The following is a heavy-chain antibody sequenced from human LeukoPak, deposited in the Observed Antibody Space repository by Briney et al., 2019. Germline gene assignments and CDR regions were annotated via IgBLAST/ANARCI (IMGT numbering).Heavy chain of an antibody. CDR1: GYSISSGYY. J-gene: IGHJ1*01. D-gene: IGHD6-13*01. V-gene: IGHV4-38-2*02. Sequence: SETLSLTCIVSGYSISSGYYWGWIRQPPGKGLEWIGNIHHSGSTYYNPSLKSRVTVSVDTSKNQLSLKLNSVTAADTAVYYCARVAAGIGFFQHWGQGTLVTVSS. CDR3: ARVAAGIGFFQH. CDR2: IHHSGST.